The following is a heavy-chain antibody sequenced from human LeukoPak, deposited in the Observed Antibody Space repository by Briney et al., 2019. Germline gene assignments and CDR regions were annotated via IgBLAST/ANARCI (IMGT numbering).Heavy chain of an antibody. CDR1: GHTFTSYG. Sequence: ASVKVSCKASGHTFTSYGISWVRQATGQGLEWMGWMNPNSGNTGYAQKFQGRVTMTRNTSISTAYMELSSLRSEDTAVYYCARVRASKPKMIVVVITRGTYYFDYWGQGTLVTVSS. V-gene: IGHV1-8*02. J-gene: IGHJ4*02. CDR2: MNPNSGNT. D-gene: IGHD3-22*01. CDR3: ARVRASKPKMIVVVITRGTYYFDY.